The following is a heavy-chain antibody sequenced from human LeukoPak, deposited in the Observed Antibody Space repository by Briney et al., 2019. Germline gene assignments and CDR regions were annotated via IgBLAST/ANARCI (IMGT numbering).Heavy chain of an antibody. CDR3: ARNVDIVATSDFDY. J-gene: IGHJ4*02. V-gene: IGHV1-18*04. D-gene: IGHD5-12*01. CDR2: ISAYNGNT. CDR1: GYTFTSYG. Sequence: ASVKVSYKASGYTFTSYGISWVRQAPGQGLEWMGWISAYNGNTNYAQKLQGRVTMTTDTSTSTAYMELRSLRSDDTAVYYCARNVDIVATSDFDYWGQGTLVTVSP.